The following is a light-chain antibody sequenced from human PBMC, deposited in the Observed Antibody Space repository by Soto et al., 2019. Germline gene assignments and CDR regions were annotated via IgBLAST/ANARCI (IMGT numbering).Light chain of an antibody. CDR3: CSYAGSYTHG. Sequence: QSALTQPRSVSGSPGQSVTISCTGTSSDVGGYNYVSWYQQHPGKAPKLMIYDVSKRPSGVPDRFSGSKSGNTASLTISGLQAEDEADYYCCSYAGSYTHGFGTGTKVTGL. CDR2: DVS. V-gene: IGLV2-11*01. J-gene: IGLJ1*01. CDR1: SSDVGGYNY.